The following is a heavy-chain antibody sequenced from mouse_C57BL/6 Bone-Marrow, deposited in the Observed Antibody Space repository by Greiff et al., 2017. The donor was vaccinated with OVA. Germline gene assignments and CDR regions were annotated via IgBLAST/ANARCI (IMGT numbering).Heavy chain of an antibody. V-gene: IGHV5-12*01. J-gene: IGHJ2*01. CDR2: ISNGGGST. CDR3: ARQPLDY. Sequence: EVKLVESGGGLVQPGGSLKLSCAASGFTFSDYYMYWVRQTPEKRLEWVAYISNGGGSTYYPDTVQGRFTISRDNAKNTLYLQMSRLKSEDTAMYYCARQPLDYWGQGTTLTVSS. CDR1: GFTFSDYY.